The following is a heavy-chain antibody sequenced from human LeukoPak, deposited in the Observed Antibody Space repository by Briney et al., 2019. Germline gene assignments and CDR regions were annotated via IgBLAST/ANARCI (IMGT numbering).Heavy chain of an antibody. D-gene: IGHD3-22*01. CDR2: IWHSGST. J-gene: IGHJ3*02. CDR3: ATGGYYDSSGYYYHAFDI. Sequence: PSETLSLTCVVSGGPISSSNWWSWVRQPPGKGLEWIGEIWHSGSTNYNPSLKSRVTISVDKSRNQFSLKLSSVTAADTAVYYCATGGYYDSSGYYYHAFDIWGQGTMVTVSS. V-gene: IGHV4-4*02. CDR1: GGPISSSNW.